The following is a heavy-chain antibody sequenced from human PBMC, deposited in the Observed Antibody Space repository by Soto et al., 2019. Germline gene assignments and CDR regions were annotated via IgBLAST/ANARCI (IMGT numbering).Heavy chain of an antibody. V-gene: IGHV3-7*01. Sequence: EVYLVESGGGLAQPGASLRLSCAASGFTFSSYWMTWDRQAPGKGLEWVANINQDGSEKYYVDSVRGRFSISRDNAKNSLFLQMNSLRAEDTAVYYCVKDLTYYGSAPGSDYNPISDAYWGQGTLVTVSS. J-gene: IGHJ4*02. CDR3: VKDLTYYGSAPGSDYNPISDAY. CDR1: GFTFSSYW. CDR2: INQDGSEK. D-gene: IGHD3-10*01.